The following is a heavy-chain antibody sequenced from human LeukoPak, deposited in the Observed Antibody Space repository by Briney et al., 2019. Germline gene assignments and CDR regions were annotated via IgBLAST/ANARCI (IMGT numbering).Heavy chain of an antibody. V-gene: IGHV4-34*01. CDR1: GGSFSGYY. CDR2: TNHSGST. Sequence: SETLSLTCAVYGGSFSGYYWSWIRQPPGKGLEWIGETNHSGSTNYNPSLKSRVTISVDTSKNQFSLKLSSVTAADTAVYYCARVSSSTSCYDYWGQGTLVTVSS. J-gene: IGHJ4*02. D-gene: IGHD2-2*01. CDR3: ARVSSSTSCYDY.